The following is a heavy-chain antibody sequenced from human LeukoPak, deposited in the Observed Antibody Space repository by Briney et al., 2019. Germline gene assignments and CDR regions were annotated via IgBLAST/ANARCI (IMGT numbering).Heavy chain of an antibody. Sequence: GRSLRLSCAASGFTFDDYAMHWVRQAPGKGLEWVSGISWNSGSIGYAGSVKGRFTISRDNAKNSLYLQMNSLRAEDMALYYCAKAHLSSGWYGYFDYWGQGTLVTVSS. CDR2: ISWNSGSI. CDR1: GFTFDDYA. CDR3: AKAHLSSGWYGYFDY. V-gene: IGHV3-9*03. D-gene: IGHD6-19*01. J-gene: IGHJ4*02.